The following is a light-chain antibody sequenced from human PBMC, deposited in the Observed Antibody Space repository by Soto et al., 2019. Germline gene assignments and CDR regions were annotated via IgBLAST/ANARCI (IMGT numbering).Light chain of an antibody. CDR3: KNYNSYSGA. CDR2: KAS. Sequence: DIQMTQSPSTLSGSVGDRVTITCRASQTISSWLAWYQQKPGKAPKLLIYKASTLKSGVPSRFSGSGSGTEFTLTISSLQPDDFATYYCKNYNSYSGAFGQGTKVELK. CDR1: QTISSW. J-gene: IGKJ1*01. V-gene: IGKV1-5*03.